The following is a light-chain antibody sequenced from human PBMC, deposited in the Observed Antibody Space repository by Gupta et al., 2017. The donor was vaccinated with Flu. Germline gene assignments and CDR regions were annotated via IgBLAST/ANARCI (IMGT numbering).Light chain of an antibody. CDR2: AAS. Sequence: DIHMTQSPSSLSAPVGDRVTITCRASQTISHYLNWYQQKPGKAPKLLIFAASTLQGGVPSRFSGSGALTDFTLTISNLQPEDFATYYCQQNYIAPRTFGQGTKVEVK. J-gene: IGKJ1*01. V-gene: IGKV1-39*01. CDR3: QQNYIAPRT. CDR1: QTISHY.